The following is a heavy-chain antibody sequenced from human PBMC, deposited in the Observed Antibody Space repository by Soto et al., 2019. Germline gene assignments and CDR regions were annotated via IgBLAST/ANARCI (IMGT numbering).Heavy chain of an antibody. CDR3: AKTAAARPNLYLDS. J-gene: IGHJ4*02. V-gene: IGHV1-46*01. D-gene: IGHD6-6*01. CDR2: INPSGGST. Sequence: ASVKVSCKASGYTFTSYYMHWVRQAPGQGLEWMGIINPSGGSTSYAQKFQGRVTMTRDTSTSTVYMELSSLRVEDTAVFYCAKTAAARPNLYLDSRGQGTLVTVSS. CDR1: GYTFTSYY.